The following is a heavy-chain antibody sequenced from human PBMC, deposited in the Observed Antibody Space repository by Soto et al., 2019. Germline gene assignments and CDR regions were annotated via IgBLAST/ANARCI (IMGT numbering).Heavy chain of an antibody. CDR1: GGSFSGYY. CDR2: INHSGST. CDR3: ARVRYYGSGSYLSYYYYMDV. J-gene: IGHJ6*03. V-gene: IGHV4-34*01. Sequence: PSETLSLTCAVYGGSFSGYYWSWIRQPPGKGLEWIGEINHSGSTNYNPSLKSRVTISVDTSKNQFSLKLSSVTAADTAVYYCARVRYYGSGSYLSYYYYMDVWGKGTTVTVSS. D-gene: IGHD3-10*01.